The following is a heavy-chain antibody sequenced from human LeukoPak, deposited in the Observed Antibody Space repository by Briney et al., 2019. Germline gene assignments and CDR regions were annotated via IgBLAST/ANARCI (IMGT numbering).Heavy chain of an antibody. Sequence: GGSLRLSCAASGFTFSNYSVNWVRQAPGKGLEWVSSISGSSTYIYYADSVKGRFTISRDNSKNTLYLQMNSLRAEDTAVYYYAKDLSGWRDYWGQGTLVTVSS. J-gene: IGHJ4*02. CDR1: GFTFSNYS. CDR2: ISGSSTYI. V-gene: IGHV3-21*01. CDR3: AKDLSGWRDY. D-gene: IGHD6-19*01.